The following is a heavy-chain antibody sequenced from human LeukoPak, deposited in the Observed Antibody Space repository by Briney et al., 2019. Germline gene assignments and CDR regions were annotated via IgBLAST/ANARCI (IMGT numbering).Heavy chain of an antibody. D-gene: IGHD4-11*01. CDR1: GRSIRSGGYY. CDR3: ARSCKTTTWNY. CDR2: IYYSDTT. Sequence: SQTLSLIYTVSGRSIRSGGYYWTSIRQNPGKGLEWVGCIYYSDTTYYHPSLTSRLAISVDTSKNQFSLKLSSVTAADTAVYDCARSCKTTTWNYFGDGTMVTVSS. J-gene: IGHJ4*01. V-gene: IGHV4-31*03.